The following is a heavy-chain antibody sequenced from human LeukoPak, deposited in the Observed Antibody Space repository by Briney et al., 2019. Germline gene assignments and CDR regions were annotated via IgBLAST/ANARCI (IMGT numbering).Heavy chain of an antibody. J-gene: IGHJ6*02. Sequence: PGGSLRLSRAASGFTFSSYSMNWVRQAPGKGLEWVSSISSSSSYIYYADSVKGRFTISRDNAKNSLYLQMNSLRAEDTAVYYCARDSLTPHDIVVVVAATYYYYGMDVWGQGTTVTVSS. CDR2: ISSSSSYI. CDR3: ARDSLTPHDIVVVVAATYYYYGMDV. V-gene: IGHV3-21*01. D-gene: IGHD2-15*01. CDR1: GFTFSSYS.